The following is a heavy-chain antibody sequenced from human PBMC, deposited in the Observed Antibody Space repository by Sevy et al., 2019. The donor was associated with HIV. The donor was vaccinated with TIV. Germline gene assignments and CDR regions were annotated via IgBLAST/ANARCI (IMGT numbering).Heavy chain of an antibody. D-gene: IGHD6-13*01. CDR1: GFTFSDYY. J-gene: IGHJ4*02. CDR2: ISSGSTYI. Sequence: GGSLRLSCAASGFTFSDYYMTWIRQAPGKGLEWVKYISSGSTYINYADSVKGRFTTSRDNAKNLLYLQLNSLRAEDTAVYYCAKDSRVYSSSHFDYWGQGTLVTVSS. V-gene: IGHV3-11*06. CDR3: AKDSRVYSSSHFDY.